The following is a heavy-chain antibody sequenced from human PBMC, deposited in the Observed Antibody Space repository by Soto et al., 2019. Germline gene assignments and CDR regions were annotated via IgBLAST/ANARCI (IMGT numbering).Heavy chain of an antibody. Sequence: GGSLRLSCAASGFTFSSYAMSWVRQAPGKGLEWVSGISVSGSSTYYADSVRGRFTISRDISKNTLFLQMNSLRAEDTAVYYCAKRGGEVWKVFNFDCWGQGTLVTVSS. CDR2: ISVSGSST. J-gene: IGHJ4*02. CDR1: GFTFSSYA. D-gene: IGHD3-10*01. V-gene: IGHV3-23*01. CDR3: AKRGGEVWKVFNFDC.